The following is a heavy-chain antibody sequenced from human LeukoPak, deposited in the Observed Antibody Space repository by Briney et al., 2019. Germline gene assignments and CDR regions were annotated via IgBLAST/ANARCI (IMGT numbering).Heavy chain of an antibody. D-gene: IGHD5-12*01. Sequence: SETLSLTCSVSGGSISGNDHWWGWIRQPPGKGLEWIGSLNYRGITKDNPSLKSRVSISADTSKNQLSLKLSSVTAADTAVYYCVRSGYDFEEIFKFWGQGTRVTVSS. CDR3: VRSGYDFEEIFKF. V-gene: IGHV4-39*07. J-gene: IGHJ4*02. CDR1: GGSISGNDHW. CDR2: LNYRGIT.